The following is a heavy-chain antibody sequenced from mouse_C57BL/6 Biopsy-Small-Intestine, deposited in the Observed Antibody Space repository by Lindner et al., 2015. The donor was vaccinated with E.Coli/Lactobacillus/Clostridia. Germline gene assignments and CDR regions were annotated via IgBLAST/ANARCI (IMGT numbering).Heavy chain of an antibody. V-gene: IGHV1S29*02. J-gene: IGHJ3*01. CDR2: INPNSGDT. Sequence: SVKVSCKASGYSFSAFYMHWVRQAPGQGLEWMGWINPNSGDTDYAQNFKGRVTMTRDTSISTAYMELNSLRSDDTAVYYCAREVVRAYMIWGQGTLVTVSS. D-gene: IGHD1-1*02. CDR1: GYSFSAFY. CDR3: AREVVRAYMI.